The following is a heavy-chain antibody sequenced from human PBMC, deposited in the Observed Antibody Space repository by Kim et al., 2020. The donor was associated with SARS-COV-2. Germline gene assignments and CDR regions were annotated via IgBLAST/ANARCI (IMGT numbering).Heavy chain of an antibody. CDR3: AKDACRLDYGSGSYYLNY. J-gene: IGHJ4*02. D-gene: IGHD3-10*01. V-gene: IGHV3-30*02. Sequence: KGRLPISRDKSKNTLYLQMNSLGAEDTAVYYCAKDACRLDYGSGSYYLNYWGQGTLVTVSS.